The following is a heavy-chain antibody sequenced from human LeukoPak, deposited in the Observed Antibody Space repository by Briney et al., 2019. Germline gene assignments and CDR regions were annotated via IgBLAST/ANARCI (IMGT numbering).Heavy chain of an antibody. Sequence: SVKVSCKASGGTFSSYAISWVRQAPGQGLEWMGGIIPIFGTANYAQKFQGRVTITTDESTSTAYMELSSLRSEDTAVYYCARGYCSSTSCSSFDYWGQGTLVTVSS. CDR2: IIPIFGTA. D-gene: IGHD2-2*01. CDR1: GGTFSSYA. J-gene: IGHJ4*02. V-gene: IGHV1-69*05. CDR3: ARGYCSSTSCSSFDY.